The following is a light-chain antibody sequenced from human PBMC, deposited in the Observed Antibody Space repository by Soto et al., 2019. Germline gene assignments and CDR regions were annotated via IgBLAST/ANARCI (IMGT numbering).Light chain of an antibody. V-gene: IGKV1-33*01. J-gene: IGKJ5*01. CDR2: DVS. CDR3: QQYDSLPLT. CDR1: QDISNY. Sequence: DLQMTQSPPSLSVSVGDRVTITCQASQDISNYLHWFQQKPGKAPHLLIFDVSNLQTGVPSRFSGGGSGTDFALTISSLEPEDIATYYCQQYDSLPLTFGQGTRLEI.